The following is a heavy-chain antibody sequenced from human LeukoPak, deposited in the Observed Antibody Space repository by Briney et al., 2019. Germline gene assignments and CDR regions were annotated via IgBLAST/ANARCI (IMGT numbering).Heavy chain of an antibody. J-gene: IGHJ4*02. CDR2: IKSKTDGGTT. V-gene: IGHV3-15*01. CDR3: TTDLWFGELSVDY. Sequence: GGSLRLSCAASGFTFSNAWMSWVRQAPGKGLEWVGRIKSKTDGGTTDYAAPVKGRFTISRGDSKNTLYLQMNSLKTEDTAVYYCTTDLWFGELSVDYWGQGTLVTVSS. CDR1: GFTFSNAW. D-gene: IGHD3-10*01.